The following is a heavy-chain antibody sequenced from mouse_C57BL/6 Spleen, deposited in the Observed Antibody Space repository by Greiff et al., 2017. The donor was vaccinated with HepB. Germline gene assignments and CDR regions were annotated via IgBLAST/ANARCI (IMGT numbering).Heavy chain of an antibody. CDR3: ARGNGYYVRYFDV. V-gene: IGHV1-42*01. CDR2: INPSTGGT. CDR1: GYSFTGYY. Sequence: VQLKESGPELVKPGASVKISCKASGYSFTGYYMNWVKQSPEKSLEWIGEINPSTGGTTYNQKFKAKATLTVDKSSSTAYMQLKSLTSEDSAVYYCARGNGYYVRYFDVWGTGTTVTVSS. D-gene: IGHD2-3*01. J-gene: IGHJ1*03.